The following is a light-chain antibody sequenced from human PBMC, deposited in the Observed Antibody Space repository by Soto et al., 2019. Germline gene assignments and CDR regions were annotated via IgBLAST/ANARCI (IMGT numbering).Light chain of an antibody. CDR2: DVS. J-gene: IGKJ1*01. Sequence: DIKMSQSPSTLSASVGDRVTITCRASQSISGTLAWYQQKPGKAPKLLMYDVSSLERGVPSRFSGSGSGTEFTLTISSLQPDDFATYYCQQYDTYSRTFGQGAMVDIK. V-gene: IGKV1-5*01. CDR1: QSISGT. CDR3: QQYDTYSRT.